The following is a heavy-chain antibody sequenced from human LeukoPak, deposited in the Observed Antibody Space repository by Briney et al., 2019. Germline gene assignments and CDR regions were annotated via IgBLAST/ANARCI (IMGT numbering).Heavy chain of an antibody. D-gene: IGHD2-2*01. V-gene: IGHV4-4*07. CDR1: GGSISSYY. CDR2: IYTSGST. J-gene: IGHJ6*03. CDR3: AREWWGYCSSTSCYGAYYYYYMDV. Sequence: PSETLSLXCTVSGGSISSYYWSWIRQPAGKALEWIGRIYTSGSTNYNPSLKSRVTMSVDTSKNQFSLKLSSVTAADTAVYYCAREWWGYCSSTSCYGAYYYYYMDVWGKGTTVTVSS.